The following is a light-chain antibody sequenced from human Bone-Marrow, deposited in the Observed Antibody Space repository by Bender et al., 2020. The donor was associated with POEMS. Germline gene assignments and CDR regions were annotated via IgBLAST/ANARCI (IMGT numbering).Light chain of an antibody. CDR3: SSYVGSHNLAV. J-gene: IGLJ1*01. CDR1: GSDVDVYDF. V-gene: IGLV2-23*01. CDR2: EGT. Sequence: QSALTQPASVSGSPGQSISISCTGTGSDVDVYDFVSWYQQHPGKAPKFMIYEGTKRPSGVSNRFSGSGSGNTASLTISGLQAEDEADYYCSSYVGSHNLAVFGTGTKVTVL.